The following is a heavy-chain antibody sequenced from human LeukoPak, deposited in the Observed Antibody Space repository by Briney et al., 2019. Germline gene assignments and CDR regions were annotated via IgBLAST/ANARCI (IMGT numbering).Heavy chain of an antibody. V-gene: IGHV1-2*02. Sequence: ASVKLSSKASGYTFTDDYMHWVREAPGQGLEWMGWINPNSGGTNDAQNFQDRVTMTRDTSISTAYMEVSRLRSDDTAVYYCARVRDSSGYDFSWFDPWGQGTLVTVSS. D-gene: IGHD3-22*01. CDR3: ARVRDSSGYDFSWFDP. J-gene: IGHJ5*02. CDR1: GYTFTDDY. CDR2: INPNSGGT.